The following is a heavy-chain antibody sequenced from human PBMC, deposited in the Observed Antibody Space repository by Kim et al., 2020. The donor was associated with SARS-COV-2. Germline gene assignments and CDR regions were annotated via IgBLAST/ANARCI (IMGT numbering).Heavy chain of an antibody. CDR1: GFTFSSYS. D-gene: IGHD3-10*01. V-gene: IGHV3-21*01. J-gene: IGHJ6*02. Sequence: GSLRLSCAASGFTFSSYSMNWVRQAPGKGLEWVSSISSSSSYIYYADSVKGRFTISRDNAKNSLYLQMNSLRAEDTAVYYCARSSFFGSNYYYYGMDVWGQGTTVTVSS. CDR3: ARSSFFGSNYYYYGMDV. CDR2: ISSSSSYI.